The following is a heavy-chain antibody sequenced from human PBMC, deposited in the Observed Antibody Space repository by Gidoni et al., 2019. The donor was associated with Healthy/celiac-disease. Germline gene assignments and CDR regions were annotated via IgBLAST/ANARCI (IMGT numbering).Heavy chain of an antibody. CDR1: GYTFTSYG. CDR3: ARELDTPTMVRGVIPNWFDP. Sequence: QVQLVQSGAEVKKPGASVKVSCKASGYTFTSYGISWVRQAPGQGLEWMGWISAYNGNTNYAQKLQGRVTMTTDTSTSTAYMELRSLRSDDTAVYYCARELDTPTMVRGVIPNWFDPWGQGTLVTVSS. V-gene: IGHV1-18*01. J-gene: IGHJ5*02. CDR2: ISAYNGNT. D-gene: IGHD3-10*01.